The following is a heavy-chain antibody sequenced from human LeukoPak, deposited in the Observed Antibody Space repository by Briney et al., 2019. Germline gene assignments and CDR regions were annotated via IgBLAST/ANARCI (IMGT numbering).Heavy chain of an antibody. Sequence: PSETLSLTCTVSGGSISSSSYYWGWIRQPPGKGLEWIGSIYYSGSTYYNPSLKSRVTISVDTSKNQFSLKLSSVTAADTAVYYCATHYGSGSYYNSYYYYYYMDVWGKGTTVTISS. CDR1: GGSISSSSYY. D-gene: IGHD3-10*01. CDR3: ATHYGSGSYYNSYYYYYYMDV. CDR2: IYYSGST. J-gene: IGHJ6*03. V-gene: IGHV4-39*07.